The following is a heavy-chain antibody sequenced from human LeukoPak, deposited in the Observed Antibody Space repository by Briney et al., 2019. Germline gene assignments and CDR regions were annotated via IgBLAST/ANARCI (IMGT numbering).Heavy chain of an antibody. CDR1: GFTFSSYN. V-gene: IGHV3-21*01. CDR3: ARGFYDQGYFQH. D-gene: IGHD2/OR15-2a*01. CDR2: ISSSSSYI. Sequence: GGSLRLSCAASGFTFSSYNMNWVRQAPGKGLEWVSSISSSSSYIYYADSVKGRFTNSRDNAKNSLFLQMSSLRAEDTAVYYCARGFYDQGYFQHWGQGALVTVSS. J-gene: IGHJ1*01.